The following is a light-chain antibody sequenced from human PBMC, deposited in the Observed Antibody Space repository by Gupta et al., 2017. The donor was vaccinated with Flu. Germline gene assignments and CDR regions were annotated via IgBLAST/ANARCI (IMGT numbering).Light chain of an antibody. CDR3: QQHYSSPPT. Sequence: DIVMTQSPDSLAVSLGERATINCKSSQSVLYSSNNKNYSVWYQQKPGQPPKLLINWASTRESGVPDRFSGSGSGTXFTLTIXSLQAEDVAVYYCQQHYSSPPTFGXGTKVEIK. V-gene: IGKV4-1*01. J-gene: IGKJ1*01. CDR2: WAS. CDR1: QSVLYSSNNKNY.